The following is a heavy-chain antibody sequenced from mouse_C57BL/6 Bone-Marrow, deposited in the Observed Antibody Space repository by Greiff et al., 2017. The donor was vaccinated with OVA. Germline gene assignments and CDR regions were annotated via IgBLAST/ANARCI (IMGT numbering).Heavy chain of an antibody. V-gene: IGHV1-52*01. J-gene: IGHJ4*01. Sequence: QVQLQQPGAELVRPGSSVKLSCKASGYTFTSYWMHWVKQRPRQGLEWIGNIDPSDSETNYNQKFKDKATLTVDKSSSTAYMQLSSLTSEDSAVYDCARLGFYYYGSSLMDYWGQGTSVTVSS. CDR1: GYTFTSYW. CDR2: IDPSDSET. D-gene: IGHD1-1*01. CDR3: ARLGFYYYGSSLMDY.